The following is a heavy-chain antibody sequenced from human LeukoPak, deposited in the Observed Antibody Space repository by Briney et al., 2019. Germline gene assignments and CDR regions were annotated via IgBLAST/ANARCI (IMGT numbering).Heavy chain of an antibody. Sequence: PGGSLRLSCAASGFTVSSNYMSWVRQAPGKGLEWVSVIYSGGSTYYADSVKGRFTISRDNSKNTLYLQMNSLRAEDTAVYYCARGGVTTHPGMDVWGQGTTVTVSS. D-gene: IGHD1-1*01. CDR2: IYSGGST. V-gene: IGHV3-66*01. J-gene: IGHJ6*02. CDR3: ARGGVTTHPGMDV. CDR1: GFTVSSNY.